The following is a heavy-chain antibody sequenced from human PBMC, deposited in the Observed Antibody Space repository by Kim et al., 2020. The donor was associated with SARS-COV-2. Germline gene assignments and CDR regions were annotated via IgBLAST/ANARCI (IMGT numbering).Heavy chain of an antibody. Sequence: SVNVSCKASGGTFNNYAISWVRQAPGQGLEWMGGIIPIFGTANYAEQFQGRVTITADESTGTAYMSLSSLSSDDTAVYYCARYCAGGACRDYYGMDVWGQGTRVTVSS. J-gene: IGHJ6*01. D-gene: IGHD2-8*02. CDR3: ARYCAGGACRDYYGMDV. CDR2: IIPIFGTA. V-gene: IGHV1-69*13. CDR1: GGTFNNYA.